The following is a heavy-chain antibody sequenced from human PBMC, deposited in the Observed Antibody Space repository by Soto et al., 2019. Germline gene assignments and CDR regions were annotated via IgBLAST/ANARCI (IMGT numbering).Heavy chain of an antibody. V-gene: IGHV1-69*06. CDR1: GGTFSSYA. D-gene: IGHD1-26*01. J-gene: IGHJ1*01. Sequence: QVQLVQSGAEVKKPGSSVKVSCKASGGTFSSYAISWVRQAPGQGLEGMGGIIPIFGTANYAQKFQGRVTITADKSTSTAYMELSSLRSEDTAVYYCASQEGHVGATTRVFQHWGQGTLVTVSS. CDR2: IIPIFGTA. CDR3: ASQEGHVGATTRVFQH.